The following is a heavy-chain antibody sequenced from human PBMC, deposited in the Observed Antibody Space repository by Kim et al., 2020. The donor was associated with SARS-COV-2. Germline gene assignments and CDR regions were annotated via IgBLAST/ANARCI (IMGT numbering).Heavy chain of an antibody. CDR1: GGSFSNYY. Sequence: SETLSLTCAVYGGSFSNYYWSWIRQSPGKGLEWIGEINHSGSTNYNPSLKSRVTISVDTSKNQFSLKLSSVTAADTAVYYCARIVGFVFDYWGQGTLVTV. CDR2: INHSGST. D-gene: IGHD2-21*01. CDR3: ARIVGFVFDY. J-gene: IGHJ4*02. V-gene: IGHV4-34*01.